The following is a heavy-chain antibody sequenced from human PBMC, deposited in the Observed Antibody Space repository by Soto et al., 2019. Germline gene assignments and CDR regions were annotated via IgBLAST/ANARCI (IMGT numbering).Heavy chain of an antibody. V-gene: IGHV1-24*01. CDR3: ATDSRGNSNYPVIDAFDI. J-gene: IGHJ3*02. Sequence: ASVKVSCKVSGYTLTELSMHWVRQAPGKGLEWMGGFDPEDGETIYAQKFQGRVTMTEDTSTDTAYMELSSLRSEDTAVYYCATDSRGNSNYPVIDAFDIWGQGTMVTVSS. D-gene: IGHD1-7*01. CDR1: GYTLTELS. CDR2: FDPEDGET.